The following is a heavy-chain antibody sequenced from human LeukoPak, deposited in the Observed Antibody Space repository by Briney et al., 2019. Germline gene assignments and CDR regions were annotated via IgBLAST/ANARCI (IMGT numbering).Heavy chain of an antibody. CDR1: GFTFSSYS. J-gene: IGHJ3*02. D-gene: IGHD2-15*01. CDR3: ARHQYSRGAFDI. CDR2: ISYDGSNK. V-gene: IGHV3-30*03. Sequence: EGSLRLSCAASGFTFSSYSMNWVRQAPGKGLEWVAVISYDGSNKYYADSVKGRFTISRDNSKNTLYLQMNSLRAEDTAVYYSARHQYSRGAFDIWGQGTMVTVSS.